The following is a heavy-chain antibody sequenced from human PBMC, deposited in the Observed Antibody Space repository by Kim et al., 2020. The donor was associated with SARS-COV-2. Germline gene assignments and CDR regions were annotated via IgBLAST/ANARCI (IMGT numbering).Heavy chain of an antibody. Sequence: GGSLRLSCAASGFTFDDYAMHWVRQAPGKGLEWVSGISWNSGSIGYADSVKGRFTISRDNAKNSLYLQMNSLRAEDTALYYCAKVSMIVVAIDAFDIWGQGTMVTVSS. D-gene: IGHD3-22*01. CDR2: ISWNSGSI. CDR1: GFTFDDYA. V-gene: IGHV3-9*01. CDR3: AKVSMIVVAIDAFDI. J-gene: IGHJ3*02.